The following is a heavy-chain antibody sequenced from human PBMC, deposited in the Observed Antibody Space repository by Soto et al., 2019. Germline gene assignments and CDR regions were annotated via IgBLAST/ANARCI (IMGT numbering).Heavy chain of an antibody. J-gene: IGHJ6*02. CDR1: GYTFTGYY. D-gene: IGHD3-22*01. CDR3: GVKVVVITAGRNYYGMDV. CDR2: INPNSGGT. V-gene: IGHV1-2*04. Sequence: ASVKVSCKASGYTFTGYYMHWVRQAPGQGLEWMGWINPNSGGTNYAQKFQGWVTMTRDTSISTAYMELSRLRSDDTAVYYCGVKVVVITAGRNYYGMDVWGQGTTVTVSS.